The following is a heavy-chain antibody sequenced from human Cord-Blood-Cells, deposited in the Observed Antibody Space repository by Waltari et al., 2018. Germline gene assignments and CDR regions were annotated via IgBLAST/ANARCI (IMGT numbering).Heavy chain of an antibody. CDR3: AKFVEWGPFDY. D-gene: IGHD2-8*01. V-gene: IGHV3-23*01. J-gene: IGHJ4*02. Sequence: EVQLLESGGGLVQPGGSLRLSCAASGFTFSSHAMSWVRQAPEKGLGWVSAISGSGGSTYYADSGNGRFTISRDNSKNTQKLQMNSLRAEDTAVYYCAKFVEWGPFDYGGQGTRVTVSS. CDR2: ISGSGGST. CDR1: GFTFSSHA.